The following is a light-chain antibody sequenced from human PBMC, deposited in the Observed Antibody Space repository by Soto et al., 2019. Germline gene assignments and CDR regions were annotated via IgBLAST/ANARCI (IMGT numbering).Light chain of an antibody. J-gene: IGLJ2*01. Sequence: SYELTQPASVSVAPGKTARITCGGNNIGIKSVHWYQQKPGQAPVVVIYYDTDRPSGIPERFSASTSGNTATLTISRVEAGDEADYYCQVWDSSSDHVVFGGGTKLTVL. V-gene: IGLV3-21*04. CDR1: NIGIKS. CDR2: YDT. CDR3: QVWDSSSDHVV.